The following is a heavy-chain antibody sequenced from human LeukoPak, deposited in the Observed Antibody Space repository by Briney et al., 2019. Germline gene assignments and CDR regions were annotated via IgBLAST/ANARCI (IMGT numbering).Heavy chain of an antibody. CDR2: ISGSGGGT. CDR3: AKDYSGSYLQYFQH. V-gene: IGHV3-23*01. Sequence: PGGSLRLSCAASGFTFSSYAMSWVRQAPGRGLEWVSAISGSGGGTYYADSVKGRFTISRDNSKNTLYLQMNSLRADDTAVYYCAKDYSGSYLQYFQHCGQGTLVTVSS. CDR1: GFTFSSYA. J-gene: IGHJ1*01. D-gene: IGHD1-26*01.